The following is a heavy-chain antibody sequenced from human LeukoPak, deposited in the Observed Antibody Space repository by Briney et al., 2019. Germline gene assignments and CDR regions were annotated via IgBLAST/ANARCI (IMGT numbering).Heavy chain of an antibody. CDR1: GFTVSSNY. CDR3: ARGLDSSGWYYFDY. J-gene: IGHJ4*02. V-gene: IGHV3-66*02. Sequence: GGSLRLSCAASGFTVSSNYMSWVRQAPGKGLEWVSVIYSGGSTYYADSVTGRFTISRDNSKNTLYLQMNSLRAEDTAVYYCARGLDSSGWYYFDYWGQGTLVTVSS. D-gene: IGHD6-19*01. CDR2: IYSGGST.